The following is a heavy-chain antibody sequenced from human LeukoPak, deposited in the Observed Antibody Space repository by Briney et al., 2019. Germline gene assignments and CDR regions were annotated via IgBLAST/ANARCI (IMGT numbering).Heavy chain of an antibody. V-gene: IGHV4-4*07. D-gene: IGHD3-3*02. CDR1: GGSISSYY. Sequence: SETLSLTCTVSGGSISSYYWSWIRQPAGKGLEWIGRIYTSGSTNYNPSLKSRVTMSVDTSKNQSSLKLSSVTAADTAVYYCARDARVHTLAFYYYMDVWGKGTTVTISS. CDR2: IYTSGST. J-gene: IGHJ6*03. CDR3: ARDARVHTLAFYYYMDV.